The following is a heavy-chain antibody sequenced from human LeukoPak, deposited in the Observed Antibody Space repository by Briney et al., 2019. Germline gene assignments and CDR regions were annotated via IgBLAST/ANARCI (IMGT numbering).Heavy chain of an antibody. CDR2: IYHSGST. V-gene: IGHV4-59*01. D-gene: IGHD4-17*01. Sequence: SETLSLTCTVSGGSISSYYWSWIRQPPGKGLEWIGYIYHSGSTNYNPSLKSRVTISVDTSKNQFSLKLSSVTAADTAVYYCARSDYYNYYYYYGMDVWGQGTTVTVSS. CDR1: GGSISSYY. CDR3: ARSDYYNYYYYYGMDV. J-gene: IGHJ6*02.